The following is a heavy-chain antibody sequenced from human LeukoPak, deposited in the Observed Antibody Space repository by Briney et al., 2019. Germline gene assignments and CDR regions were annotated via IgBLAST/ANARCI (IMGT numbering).Heavy chain of an antibody. J-gene: IGHJ4*02. D-gene: IGHD3-22*01. V-gene: IGHV3-9*01. CDR3: TKASAEVVVNRYYFDY. CDR2: ISCNSDTI. Sequence: PGGSLRLSCAASGFTFDGYVMHWVRQAPGKGLEWVSRISCNSDTIAYAYSVKRRITISRDNAKNSMYMQMNSLRADATALYYGTKASAEVVVNRYYFDYWGKGTLVTVSS. CDR1: GFTFDGYV.